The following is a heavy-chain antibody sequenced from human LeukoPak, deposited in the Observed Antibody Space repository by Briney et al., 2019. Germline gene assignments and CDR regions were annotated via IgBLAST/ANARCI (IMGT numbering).Heavy chain of an antibody. CDR2: ISGSGGST. CDR3: AKDPGVGDYYYYGMDV. V-gene: IGHV3-23*01. Sequence: PGGSLRLSCAASGFTFSSYAMSWVRQAPGKGLEWVSAISGSGGSTYYADSVKGRFTISRDNSKNTLYPQMNSLRAEDTAVYYCAKDPGVGDYYYYGMDVWGQGTTVTVSS. CDR1: GFTFSSYA. J-gene: IGHJ6*02. D-gene: IGHD3-16*01.